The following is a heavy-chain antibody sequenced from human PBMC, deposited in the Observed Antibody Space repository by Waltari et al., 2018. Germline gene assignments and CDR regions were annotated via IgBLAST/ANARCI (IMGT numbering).Heavy chain of an antibody. CDR3: ARVVADHYGMDV. CDR2: VSHSGGT. Sequence: QVQLHESGPGLGKPSETLSLTCAVSGYPIGSGFYWGWIRQPPGKDLEWIGSVSHSGGTFYNPSLKSRVTISVDTSKNQFSLKLSSVTAADTAVYYCARVVADHYGMDVWGQGTTVTVSS. D-gene: IGHD3-22*01. V-gene: IGHV4-38-2*01. J-gene: IGHJ6*02. CDR1: GYPIGSGFY.